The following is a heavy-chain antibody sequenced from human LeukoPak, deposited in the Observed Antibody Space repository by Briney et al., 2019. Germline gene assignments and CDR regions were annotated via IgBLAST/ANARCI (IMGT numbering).Heavy chain of an antibody. CDR2: INHSGST. J-gene: IGHJ4*02. V-gene: IGHV4-34*01. CDR3: ARGWGLFDY. D-gene: IGHD7-27*01. CDR1: GGSFSGYY. Sequence: SETLSLTCAVYGGSFSGYYWNWIRQPPGKGLEWIGEINHSGSTNYNPSLKSRVTISVDTSKNQFSLKLSSVTAADTAVYYCARGWGLFDYWGQGTLVTVSS.